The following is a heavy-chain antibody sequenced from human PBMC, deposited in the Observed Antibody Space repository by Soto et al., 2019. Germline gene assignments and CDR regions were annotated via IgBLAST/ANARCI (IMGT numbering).Heavy chain of an antibody. V-gene: IGHV1-2*04. D-gene: IGHD3-10*01. J-gene: IGHJ4*02. CDR3: AREISGFDY. Sequence: ASVKVSCKASGVTFNSQDMRWVRQAPGQGLEWMGWINPNSGGTNYAQKFQGWVTMTRDTSISTAYMELSRLRSDDTAVYYCAREISGFDYWGQGTLVTVSS. CDR2: INPNSGGT. CDR1: GVTFNSQD.